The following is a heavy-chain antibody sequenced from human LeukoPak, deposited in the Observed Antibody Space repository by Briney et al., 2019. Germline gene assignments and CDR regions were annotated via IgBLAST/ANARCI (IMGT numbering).Heavy chain of an antibody. V-gene: IGHV1-2*02. CDR2: IKPNSGVT. CDR1: GYTFSTYF. J-gene: IGHJ4*02. D-gene: IGHD2-21*02. CDR3: ARPTYCGSDCYFNFDY. Sequence: ASVKVSCKTSGYTFSTYFMHWVRQAPGQGLEWMGYIKPNSGVTNYAQKFRGRVTMTWDTSISTAYIELSGLTSDDTAIYYCARPTYCGSDCYFNFDYWGQGTLVTVSS.